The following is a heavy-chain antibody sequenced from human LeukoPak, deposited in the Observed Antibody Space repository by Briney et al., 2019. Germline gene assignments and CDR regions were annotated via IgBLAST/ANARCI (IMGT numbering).Heavy chain of an antibody. CDR1: GFGFSSYG. J-gene: IGHJ4*02. Sequence: GGSLRLSCAASGFGFSSYGMHWVRQAPGKGLEWVAVISYDGSNKYYVDSVKGRFTISRDNSKNTLYLQMNSLRAEDTAVYYCAKDRIGYYDFWSGQETGFDYWGQGTLAIVSS. D-gene: IGHD3-3*01. V-gene: IGHV3-30*18. CDR2: ISYDGSNK. CDR3: AKDRIGYYDFWSGQETGFDY.